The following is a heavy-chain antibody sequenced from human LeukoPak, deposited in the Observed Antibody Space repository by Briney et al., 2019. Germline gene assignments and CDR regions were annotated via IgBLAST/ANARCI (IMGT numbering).Heavy chain of an antibody. V-gene: IGHV3-7*01. Sequence: PRGSLRLSCAASGFTFSSYWMSWVRQALGKGLEWVANIKQDGSEKYYVDSVKGRFTISRDNAKNSLYLQMNSLRAEDTAVYYCARDHVRLVGSPPDVWGQGTTVTVSS. CDR1: GFTFSSYW. CDR2: IKQDGSEK. J-gene: IGHJ6*02. D-gene: IGHD3-10*02. CDR3: ARDHVRLVGSPPDV.